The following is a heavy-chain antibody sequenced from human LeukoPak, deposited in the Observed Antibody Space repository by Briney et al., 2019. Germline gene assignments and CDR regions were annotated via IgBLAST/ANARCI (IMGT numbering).Heavy chain of an antibody. CDR2: ISYDGSNK. J-gene: IGHJ3*02. V-gene: IGHV3-30-3*01. Sequence: GGSLRLSCAASGFTFSSYAMHWVRQAPGKGLEWVAVISYDGSNKYYADSVKGRFTISRDNSKNTLYLQMNSLRAEDTAVYYCARDLAHCSGLPGHDAFDIWGQGTMVTVSS. CDR3: ARDLAHCSGLPGHDAFDI. CDR1: GFTFSSYA. D-gene: IGHD3-10*02.